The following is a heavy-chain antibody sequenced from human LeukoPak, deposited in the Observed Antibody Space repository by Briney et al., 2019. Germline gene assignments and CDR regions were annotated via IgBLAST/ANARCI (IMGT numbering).Heavy chain of an antibody. Sequence: ASVKVSCKVSGYTLTELSMHWVRQAPGKGLEWMGGFDPEDGETIYAQKFQGRVTMTEDTSTDTAYMELSSLKASDTAMYYCARQSGIQLWSLVFDYWGQGTLVTVSS. CDR2: FDPEDGET. V-gene: IGHV1-24*01. CDR1: GYTLTELS. CDR3: ARQSGIQLWSLVFDY. J-gene: IGHJ4*02. D-gene: IGHD5-18*01.